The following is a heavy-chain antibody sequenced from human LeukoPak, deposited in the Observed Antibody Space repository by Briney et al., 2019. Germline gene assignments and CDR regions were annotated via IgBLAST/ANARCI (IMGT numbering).Heavy chain of an antibody. V-gene: IGHV1-46*01. Sequence: ASVKVSCKASGYTFTSYAMNWVRQAPGQGLEWMGIIYPSGGSTSYAQKFQGRVTMTRDTSTSTVYMDLSSLRSEDTAVYYCARSQRINAFHIWGQGTMVTVSS. CDR1: GYTFTSYA. CDR2: IYPSGGST. CDR3: ARSQRINAFHI. D-gene: IGHD6-25*01. J-gene: IGHJ3*02.